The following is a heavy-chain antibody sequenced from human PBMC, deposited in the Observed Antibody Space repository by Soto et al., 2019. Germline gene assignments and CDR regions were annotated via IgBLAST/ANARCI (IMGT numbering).Heavy chain of an antibody. J-gene: IGHJ3*02. Sequence: ASVKVSCKVSGYTLTELSMHWVRQAPGKGLEWVGCFNAGNGNTRYAQKFQGRVTITRDTSASTAYMELSSLRSEDTAVYYCARVFTIFGVVTPDAFDIWGQGTMVTVSS. V-gene: IGHV1-3*01. CDR3: ARVFTIFGVVTPDAFDI. CDR2: FNAGNGNT. CDR1: GYTLTELS. D-gene: IGHD3-3*01.